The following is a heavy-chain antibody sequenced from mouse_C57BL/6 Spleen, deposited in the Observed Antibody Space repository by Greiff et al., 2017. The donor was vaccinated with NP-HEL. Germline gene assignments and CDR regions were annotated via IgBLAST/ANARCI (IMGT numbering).Heavy chain of an antibody. CDR3: TRRGGYDYDELLFDY. CDR1: GFTFSSYA. Sequence: EVKLVESGEGLVKPGGSLKLSCAASGFTFSSYAMSWVRQTPEKRLEWVAYISSGGDYIYYADTVKGRFTISRDNARNTLYLQMSSLKSEDTAMYYCTRRGGYDYDELLFDYWGQGTTLTVSS. D-gene: IGHD2-4*01. CDR2: ISSGGDYI. V-gene: IGHV5-9-1*02. J-gene: IGHJ2*01.